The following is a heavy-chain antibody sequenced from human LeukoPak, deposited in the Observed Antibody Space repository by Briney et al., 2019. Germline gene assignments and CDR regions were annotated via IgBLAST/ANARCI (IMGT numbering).Heavy chain of an antibody. D-gene: IGHD3-10*01. Sequence: PSETLSLTCTVSGGYISSYYWSWIRQPAGKGLEWIGRIYTSGSTNYTPSLKSRVTISVDKSKNQFSLTLLSVTAADTAVYYCARDRGTMVRGVLYYYYYYMDVWGKGTTVTVSS. CDR1: GGYISSYY. CDR3: ARDRGTMVRGVLYYYYYYMDV. J-gene: IGHJ6*03. V-gene: IGHV4-4*07. CDR2: IYTSGST.